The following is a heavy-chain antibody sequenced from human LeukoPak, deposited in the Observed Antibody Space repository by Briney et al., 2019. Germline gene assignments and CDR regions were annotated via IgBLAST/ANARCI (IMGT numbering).Heavy chain of an antibody. J-gene: IGHJ3*02. V-gene: IGHV4-39*07. D-gene: IGHD4-17*01. CDR1: GGSISSSSYY. CDR3: ARDLGGTTHDAFDI. Sequence: SETLSLTCTVSGGSISSSSYYWGWIRQPLGKGLEWIGSIYYSRSTYYNPSLKSRVTISVDTSKNQFSLKLSSVTAADTAVYYCARDLGGTTHDAFDIWGQGTMVTVSS. CDR2: IYYSRST.